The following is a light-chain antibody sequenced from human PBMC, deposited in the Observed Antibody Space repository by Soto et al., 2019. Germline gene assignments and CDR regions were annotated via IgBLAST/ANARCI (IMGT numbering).Light chain of an antibody. J-gene: IGLJ3*02. CDR1: TNDIGGYNY. CDR3: CSYTISATLV. CDR2: EVR. V-gene: IGLV2-14*01. Sequence: QSVLTQPASVSGSPGQSITISCSGTTNDIGGYNYVSWYQHHPGKVPKVIIYEVRNRPSGVSNRFSGSKSGNTASLTISGLQAEDEADYYFCSYTISATLVFGGGTKLTVL.